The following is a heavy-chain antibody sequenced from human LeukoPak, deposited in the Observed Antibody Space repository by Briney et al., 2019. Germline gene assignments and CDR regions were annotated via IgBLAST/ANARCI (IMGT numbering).Heavy chain of an antibody. J-gene: IGHJ4*02. D-gene: IGHD6-13*01. CDR1: GGSISSGGYY. CDR2: IYYSGST. CDR3: ARDPSAAAGE. Sequence: SETLSLTCSVSGGSISSGGYYWSWIRQHPGKGLEWIGYIYYSGSTYYNPSLKSRVTISVDTSKNQFSLRLSSVTAADTAVYYCARDPSAAAGEWGQGTLVTVSS. V-gene: IGHV4-31*03.